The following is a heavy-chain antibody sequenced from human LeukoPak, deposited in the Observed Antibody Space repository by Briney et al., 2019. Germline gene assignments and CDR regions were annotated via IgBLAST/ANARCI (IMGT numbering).Heavy chain of an antibody. D-gene: IGHD4-17*01. Sequence: SQTLSLTCTVSGASINSGNYYWSWIRQPAGKGLEWIGRLYTSGTTNYNPSLKSRVTISLDTSQSQFSLKLTSVTATDTAVYYCAGETTAHGYFDYWGQGTLITVSS. CDR1: GASINSGNYY. J-gene: IGHJ4*02. V-gene: IGHV4-61*02. CDR2: LYTSGTT. CDR3: AGETTAHGYFDY.